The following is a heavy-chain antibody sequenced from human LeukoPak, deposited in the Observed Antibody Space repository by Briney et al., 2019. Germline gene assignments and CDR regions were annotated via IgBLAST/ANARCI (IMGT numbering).Heavy chain of an antibody. Sequence: GGSLRLSCAASGFTFSNYWMHWVRQAPGKGLVYVSRINSDGSSANYADSVQGRFTISRDNSKNTLYLQMNSLRAEDTAVYYCARDMVAGGPDYWGQGTLVTVSS. CDR1: GFTFSNYW. CDR2: INSDGSSA. V-gene: IGHV3-74*01. D-gene: IGHD6-19*01. J-gene: IGHJ4*02. CDR3: ARDMVAGGPDY.